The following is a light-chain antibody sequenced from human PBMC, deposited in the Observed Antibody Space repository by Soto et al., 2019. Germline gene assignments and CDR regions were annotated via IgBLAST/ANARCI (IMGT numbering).Light chain of an antibody. V-gene: IGLV2-14*03. CDR2: DVS. CDR3: SSYTEFNLYV. Sequence: QSALTQPASVSGSPGQSISISCTGTSSDVGGYNYVSWYQHQPGKAPKLVIFDVSGRPSGISNRFSGSKSGNTASLTISGLRPEDEADYYCSSYTEFNLYVSGTGTKVTVL. CDR1: SSDVGGYNY. J-gene: IGLJ1*01.